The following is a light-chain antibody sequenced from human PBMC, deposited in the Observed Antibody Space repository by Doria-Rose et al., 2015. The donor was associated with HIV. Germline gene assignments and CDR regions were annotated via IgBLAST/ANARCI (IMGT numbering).Light chain of an antibody. V-gene: IGKV3-20*01. CDR3: HQYGTSWT. CDR1: QRFSRTY. J-gene: IGKJ1*01. Sequence: IVLTQSPGTLSLSPGERATLSCRASQRFSRTYLAWYQQKPGQAPSLLIYDGSTRATGIPDRFSASGSGTDFTLTINRLEPEDFALYYCHQYGTSWTFGQGTKVEI. CDR2: DGS.